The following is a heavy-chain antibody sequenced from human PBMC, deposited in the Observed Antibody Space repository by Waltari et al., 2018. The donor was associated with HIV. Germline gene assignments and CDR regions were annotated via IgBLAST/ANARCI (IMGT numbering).Heavy chain of an antibody. V-gene: IGHV3-21*02. CDR3: AREMATVYVDY. J-gene: IGHJ4*02. CDR2: ISSSSSSYI. CDR1: GFTFTSYT. D-gene: IGHD4-17*01. Sequence: EVLLVESGGGLVKPGGSLSLSCAASGFTFTSYTMSWVRQAPGKGLEWVSSISSSSSSYIFYADSVKGRFTISRDNTKNSLYLQMDSLRDDDTAVYYCAREMATVYVDYWGQGTLVTVSS.